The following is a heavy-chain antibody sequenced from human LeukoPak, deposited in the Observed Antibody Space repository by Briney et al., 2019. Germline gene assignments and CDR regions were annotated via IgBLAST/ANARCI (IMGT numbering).Heavy chain of an antibody. D-gene: IGHD3-22*01. J-gene: IGHJ4*02. CDR3: AKDRGPYYDSSGYYDY. V-gene: IGHV3-23*01. CDR2: ISGSGGST. CDR1: GFTFSSYG. Sequence: GGSLRLSCAASGFTFSSYGMSWVRQAPGKGLEWVSAISGSGGSTYYADSVKGQFTISRDNSKNTLYLQMNSLRAEDTAVYYCAKDRGPYYDSSGYYDYWGQGTLVTVSS.